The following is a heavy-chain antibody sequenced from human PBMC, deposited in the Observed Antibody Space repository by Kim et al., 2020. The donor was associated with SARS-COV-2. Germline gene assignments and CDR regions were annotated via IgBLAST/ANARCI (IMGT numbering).Heavy chain of an antibody. D-gene: IGHD5-12*01. V-gene: IGHV4-4*09. J-gene: IGHJ4*02. Sequence: TNYNPARNSRVTIVVDTSKNQFSLKLSSVTAADTAVYFCARNSGYYVHDYWGQGTLVTVSS. CDR3: ARNSGYYVHDY. CDR2: T.